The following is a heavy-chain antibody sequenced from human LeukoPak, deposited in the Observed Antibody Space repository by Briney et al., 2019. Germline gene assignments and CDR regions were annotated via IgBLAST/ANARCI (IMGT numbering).Heavy chain of an antibody. J-gene: IGHJ4*02. CDR1: GYTFSSYS. Sequence: GGSLRLSCAASGYTFSSYSINWVRQAPGKGLEWVSSISVRSNYIYYANSVRGRFSISRDDARDSLYLQMNSLRAEDTAVYYCVRLRRNSDTTGFYYYYDYWGQGTLVTVSS. CDR2: ISVRSNYI. D-gene: IGHD3-9*01. V-gene: IGHV3-21*01. CDR3: VRLRRNSDTTGFYYYYDY.